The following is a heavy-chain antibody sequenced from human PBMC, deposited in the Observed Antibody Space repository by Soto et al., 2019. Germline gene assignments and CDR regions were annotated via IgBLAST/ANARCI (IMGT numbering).Heavy chain of an antibody. D-gene: IGHD2-2*01. V-gene: IGHV3-33*01. CDR2: VWYDGSNK. J-gene: IGHJ6*03. Sequence: QVQLVESGGGVVQPGRSLRLSCAASGFTFSSYGMHWVRQAPGKGLEWVAVVWYDGSNKYYADSVKGRFTIYRDNSKNTLYLRMNSLRAEDTAVYYCARGGVVPAATLYYYYMDVWGKGTTVTVSS. CDR3: ARGGVVPAATLYYYYMDV. CDR1: GFTFSSYG.